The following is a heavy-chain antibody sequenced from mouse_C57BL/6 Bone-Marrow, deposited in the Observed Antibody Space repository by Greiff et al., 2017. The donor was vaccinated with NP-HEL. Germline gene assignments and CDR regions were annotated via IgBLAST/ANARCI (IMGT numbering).Heavy chain of an antibody. CDR3: ARPHYYGSSYAMDY. V-gene: IGHV1-81*01. J-gene: IGHJ4*01. D-gene: IGHD1-1*01. CDR1: GYTFTSYG. CDR2: IYPRSGNT. Sequence: QVQLKQSGAELARPGASVKLSCKASGYTFTSYGISWVKQRTGQGLEWIGEIYPRSGNTYYNEKFKGKATLTADKSSSTAYMELRSLTSEDSAVYFCARPHYYGSSYAMDYWGQGTSVTVSS.